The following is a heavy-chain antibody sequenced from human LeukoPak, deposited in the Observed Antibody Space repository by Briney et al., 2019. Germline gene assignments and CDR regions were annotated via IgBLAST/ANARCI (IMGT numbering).Heavy chain of an antibody. CDR1: GGSISSGGCY. D-gene: IGHD5-24*01. J-gene: IGHJ4*02. CDR3: ARGRDGYNGFDY. V-gene: IGHV4-30-2*01. CDR2: IYHSGST. Sequence: PSETLSLTCTVSGGSISSGGCYWSWIRQPPGKGLEWIVYIYHSGSTYYNPSLKSRVTISVDRSKNQFSLKLSSVTAADTAVYYCARGRDGYNGFDYWGQGTLVTVSS.